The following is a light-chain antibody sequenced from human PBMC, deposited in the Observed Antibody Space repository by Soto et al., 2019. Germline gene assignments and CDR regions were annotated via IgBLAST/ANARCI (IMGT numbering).Light chain of an antibody. V-gene: IGKV1-33*01. Sequence: EIQMTQSPSSLSASIGDRVTITCRASQSISIYLNWYQQKPGKAPKLLIYDASNLETGVPSRFSGSGSGTDFTFTISSLQPEDIATYYCQQYDNLPLTFGGGTKVDI. CDR1: QSISIY. CDR3: QQYDNLPLT. CDR2: DAS. J-gene: IGKJ4*01.